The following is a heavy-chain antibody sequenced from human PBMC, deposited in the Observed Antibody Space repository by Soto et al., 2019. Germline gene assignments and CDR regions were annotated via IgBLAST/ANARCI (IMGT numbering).Heavy chain of an antibody. V-gene: IGHV1-18*01. CDR3: ARDQSGTGYSVDWFDP. CDR2: ISAHNGNT. Sequence: GASVKVSCKGSGYGFTTYGITWVRQAPGQGPEWMAWISAHNGNTNYAQKLQGRVTVTRDTSTTTANMELSSLRSDDTAVYYCARDQSGTGYSVDWFDPWGQGTLVTVSS. D-gene: IGHD2-15*01. J-gene: IGHJ5*02. CDR1: GYGFTTYG.